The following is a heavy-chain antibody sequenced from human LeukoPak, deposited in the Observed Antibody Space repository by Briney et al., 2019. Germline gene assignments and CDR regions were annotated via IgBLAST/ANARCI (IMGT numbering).Heavy chain of an antibody. Sequence: SQTLSLTCTVPGGSISSGGYYWSWIRQHPEKGLEWIGYIYNSETTYYNPSLKSRVTISVDTSKNQFSLKLSSVTAADTAVYYCARMNSGSSFDYWGQGTLVSVSS. CDR2: IYNSETT. J-gene: IGHJ4*02. V-gene: IGHV4-31*03. CDR3: ARMNSGSSFDY. CDR1: GGSISSGGYY. D-gene: IGHD3-10*01.